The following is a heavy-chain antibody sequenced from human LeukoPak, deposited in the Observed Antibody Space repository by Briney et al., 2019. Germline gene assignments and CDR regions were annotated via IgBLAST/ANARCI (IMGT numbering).Heavy chain of an antibody. J-gene: IGHJ6*02. Sequence: SETLSLTCTVPGGSISSYYWGWIRQPAGKGLDLIGRIYTSGSTNYNPSLKSRVTMSVDTSKNQFSLKLSSVTAADTAVYYCARDEQQLVPRGMDVWGQGTTVTVSS. CDR2: IYTSGST. CDR1: GGSISSYY. CDR3: ARDEQQLVPRGMDV. D-gene: IGHD6-13*01. V-gene: IGHV4-4*07.